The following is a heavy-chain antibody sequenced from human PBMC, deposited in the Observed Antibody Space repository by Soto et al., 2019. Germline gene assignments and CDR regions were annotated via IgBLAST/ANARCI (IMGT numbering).Heavy chain of an antibody. CDR3: ESAGYSYGYCRWNY. J-gene: IGHJ4*02. D-gene: IGHD5-18*01. Sequence: QVQLVQSGAEVKKPGSSVKVSCKASGGTFSSYAISWVRQAPGQGLEWMGGIIPIFGTANYAQKFQVRVTLNADESTRTAYMGLGTVRSEATAVYCCESAGYSYGYCRWNYWGQGTLVTVSS. CDR1: GGTFSSYA. V-gene: IGHV1-69*12. CDR2: IIPIFGTA.